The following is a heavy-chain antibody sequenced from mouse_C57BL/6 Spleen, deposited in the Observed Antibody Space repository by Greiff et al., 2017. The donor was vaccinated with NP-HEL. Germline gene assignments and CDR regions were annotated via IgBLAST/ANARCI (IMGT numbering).Heavy chain of an antibody. CDR1: GYTFTDYY. V-gene: IGHV1-26*01. D-gene: IGHD1-1*01. CDR3: ARRYYYGSSPWFAY. Sequence: EVQLQQSGPELVKPGASVKISCKASGYTFTDYYMNWVKQSHGKSLEWIGDINPNNGGTSYNQKFKGKATLTVDKSSSTAYMELRSLTSEDSAVYYCARRYYYGSSPWFAYWGQGTLVTVSA. J-gene: IGHJ3*01. CDR2: INPNNGGT.